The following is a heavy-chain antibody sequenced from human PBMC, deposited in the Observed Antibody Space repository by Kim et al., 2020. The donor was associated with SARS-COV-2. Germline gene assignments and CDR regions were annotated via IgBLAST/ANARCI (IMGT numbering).Heavy chain of an antibody. CDR2: IYYSGST. J-gene: IGHJ6*02. V-gene: IGHV4-39*07. Sequence: SETLSLTCTVSGGSISSSSYYWGWIRQPPGKGLEWIGSIYYSGSTYYNPSLKSRVTISVDTSKNQFSLKLSSVTAADTAVYYCARDSPAMVRGGRDYYYGMDVWGQGTTVTVSS. CDR1: GGSISSSSYY. D-gene: IGHD3-10*01. CDR3: ARDSPAMVRGGRDYYYGMDV.